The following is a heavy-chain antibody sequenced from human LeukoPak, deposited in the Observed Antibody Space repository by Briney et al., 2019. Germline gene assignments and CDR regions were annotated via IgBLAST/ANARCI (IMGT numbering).Heavy chain of an antibody. V-gene: IGHV4-61*02. CDR2: ISSSGST. J-gene: IGHJ3*02. CDR1: GDSISSGDYY. CDR3: ARGPYSYDSSGAFDI. D-gene: IGHD3-22*01. Sequence: PSQTLSLACTVSGDSISSGDYYWSWIRQPAGKGLEWIGRISSSGSTNYNPSLKSRVTISVDTSKNQFSLKLSSVTAADTAVYFCARGPYSYDSSGAFDIWGQGTMVTVSS.